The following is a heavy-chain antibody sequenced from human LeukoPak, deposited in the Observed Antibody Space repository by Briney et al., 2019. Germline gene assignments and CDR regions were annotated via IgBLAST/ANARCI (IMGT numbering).Heavy chain of an antibody. J-gene: IGHJ4*02. CDR3: ARTYCSSGSCFG. V-gene: IGHV3-48*01. CDR2: ISYTSRAK. Sequence: GGSLRLSCAVSGFTFSSYNMNWVRQAQGTGLEWVSSISYTSRAKNYAESVKGRFTISRNNVKKSLFLQMDSLRVEDTAVYYCARTYCSSGSCFGWGQGTLVTVSS. CDR1: GFTFSSYN. D-gene: IGHD2-15*01.